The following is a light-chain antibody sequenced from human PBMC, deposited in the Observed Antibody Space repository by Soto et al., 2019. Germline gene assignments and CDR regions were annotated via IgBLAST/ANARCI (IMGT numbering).Light chain of an antibody. V-gene: IGLV2-8*01. CDR2: EVS. Sequence: QSVLTQPPSASGSPGQSVTISCTGTSSDVGGYNYVSWYQQHPGKAPKLMIYEVSKRPSGVPDRFSGSKSGNTAYLTVSGLQAEDEADYYCSSYAGSNMVVFGGGTKLTVL. CDR1: SSDVGGYNY. J-gene: IGLJ2*01. CDR3: SSYAGSNMVV.